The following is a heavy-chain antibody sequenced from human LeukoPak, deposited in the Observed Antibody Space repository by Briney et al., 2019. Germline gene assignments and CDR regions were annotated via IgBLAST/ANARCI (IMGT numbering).Heavy chain of an antibody. D-gene: IGHD3-10*01. CDR2: IYTSGSS. V-gene: IGHV4-61*02. J-gene: IGHJ6*03. CDR1: GGSESRCRQY. Sequence: SLVCTRCGGSESRCRQYWNQIQKSAGKGLEWIRRIYTSGSSNYNPSIKCRVTMSVDTSKNRFSLKLSSVTAADTAVYYCASTTMVRGVMERTYYMDVWGKGTTVTVSS. CDR3: ASTTMVRGVMERTYYMDV.